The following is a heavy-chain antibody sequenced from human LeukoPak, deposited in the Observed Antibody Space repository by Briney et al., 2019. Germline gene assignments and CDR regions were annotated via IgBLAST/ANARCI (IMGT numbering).Heavy chain of an antibody. J-gene: IGHJ6*03. D-gene: IGHD3-10*01. CDR1: GGTFSSYA. Sequence: ASVKVSCKASGGTFSSYAISWVRQAPGQGLEWMGGIIPIFGTANYAQKFQGRVTITADESTSTAYMELSSLRSEDTAVYYCARKPGEAYYYAGENYYYYYMDVWGKGTTVTVSS. V-gene: IGHV1-69*13. CDR2: IIPIFGTA. CDR3: ARKPGEAYYYAGENYYYYYMDV.